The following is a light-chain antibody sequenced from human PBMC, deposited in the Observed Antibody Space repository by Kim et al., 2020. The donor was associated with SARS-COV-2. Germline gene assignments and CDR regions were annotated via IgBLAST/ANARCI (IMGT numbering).Light chain of an antibody. Sequence: ANVGDRVTSTCRASQGVSRALAWYQQKPGEPPKLLIFDGSTLESGVPSRFSGRGSGTEFTLAINSLQPEDFASYYCQQFYNYPLTYGGGTQVDIK. CDR2: DGS. V-gene: IGKV1D-13*01. CDR1: QGVSRA. J-gene: IGKJ4*01. CDR3: QQFYNYPLT.